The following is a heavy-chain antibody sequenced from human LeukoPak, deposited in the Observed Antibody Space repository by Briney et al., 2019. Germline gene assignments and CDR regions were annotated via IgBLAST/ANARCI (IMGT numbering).Heavy chain of an antibody. V-gene: IGHV3-30*02. D-gene: IGHD3-22*01. CDR2: ITDEGSNK. CDR3: TRGGKYYYDSSGYY. Sequence: GGSLRLSCAASGFTFSTYGMHWVRQTPSKGLEWVTFITDEGSNKYYTDSVKGRFTISRDNSKNTLYLQMNSLRAEDTAVYYCTRGGKYYYDSSGYYWGQGTLVTVSS. J-gene: IGHJ4*02. CDR1: GFTFSTYG.